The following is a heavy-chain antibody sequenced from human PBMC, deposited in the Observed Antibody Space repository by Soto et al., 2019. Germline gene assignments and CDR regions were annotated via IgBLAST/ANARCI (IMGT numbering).Heavy chain of an antibody. CDR3: ARWRYYDSSGYYYFYCDD. CDR2: IYYSGST. J-gene: IGHJ4*02. V-gene: IGHV4-39*01. D-gene: IGHD3-22*01. CDR1: GGSISSSSYY. Sequence: SETLSLTCTVSGGSISSSSYYWGWIRQPPGKGLEWIGSIYYSGSTYYNPSLKSRVTISVDTSKNQFSLKLSSVTAADTAVYYCARWRYYDSSGYYYFYCDDGGQGTLVTVS.